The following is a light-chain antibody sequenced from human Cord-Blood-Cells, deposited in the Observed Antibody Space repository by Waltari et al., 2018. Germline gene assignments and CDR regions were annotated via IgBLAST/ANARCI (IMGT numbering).Light chain of an antibody. Sequence: AIRMTQSPLSLFASARDRGRLTCRASQAISSYLAWYQQKPGKAPKHLIYAASMLQSGGPSKFSRSGSGTDFTLTISGLQSEEFATYYCQQYYSYPRTFGQGTKVEIK. J-gene: IGKJ1*01. CDR1: QAISSY. CDR3: QQYYSYPRT. CDR2: AAS. V-gene: IGKV1-8*01.